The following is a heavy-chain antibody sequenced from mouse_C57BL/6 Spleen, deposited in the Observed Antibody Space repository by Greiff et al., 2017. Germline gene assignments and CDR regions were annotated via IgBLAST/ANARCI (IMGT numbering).Heavy chain of an antibody. J-gene: IGHJ4*01. Sequence: VQLQQSGAELVRPGASVTLSCKASGYTFTDYEMHWVKQTPVHGLEWIGAIDPETGGTASNQKFKGKAILTADKSSSTAYMEHRSLTSEDSAVYYCTRERITRNYAMDYWGQGTSVTVSA. V-gene: IGHV1-15*01. CDR2: IDPETGGT. CDR1: GYTFTDYE. D-gene: IGHD1-3*01. CDR3: TRERITRNYAMDY.